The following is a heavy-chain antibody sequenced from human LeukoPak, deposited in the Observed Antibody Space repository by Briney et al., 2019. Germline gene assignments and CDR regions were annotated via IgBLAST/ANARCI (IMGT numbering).Heavy chain of an antibody. Sequence: PSETLSLTCTVSGGSISSSSYYWGWIRQPPGKGLEWIGSIYYSGSTYYNPPLKSRVTISVDTSKNQFSLKLSSVTAADTAVYYCASRPSSGWDNDAFDIWGQGTVVTVSS. CDR1: GGSISSSSYY. J-gene: IGHJ3*02. CDR2: IYYSGST. D-gene: IGHD6-19*01. CDR3: ASRPSSGWDNDAFDI. V-gene: IGHV4-39*01.